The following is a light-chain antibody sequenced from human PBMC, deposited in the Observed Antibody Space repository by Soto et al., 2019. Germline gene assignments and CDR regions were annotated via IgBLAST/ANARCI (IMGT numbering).Light chain of an antibody. J-gene: IGLJ3*02. CDR3: TSYTNRNTVV. CDR1: SSDVAAYKY. Sequence: QSALTQPASVSGSPGQSITISCNGTSSDVAAYKYVAWYQQHPGNGPKLIIYEVSNRPSGVSNRVSGSKSGNTASLTISGLQTEDEADYYCTSYTNRNTVVFGGGTKLTVL. V-gene: IGLV2-14*01. CDR2: EVS.